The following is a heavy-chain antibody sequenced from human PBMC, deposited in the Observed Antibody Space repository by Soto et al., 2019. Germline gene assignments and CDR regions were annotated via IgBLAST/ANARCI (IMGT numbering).Heavy chain of an antibody. V-gene: IGHV1-69*06. D-gene: IGHD1-1*01. CDR3: ARSMVQLEWYNWFDP. Sequence: SVKVSCKASGGTFSSYAISWVRQAPGQGLEWMGGIIPIFGTANYAQKFQGRVTITADKSTSTAYMELSSLRSEDTAVYYCARSMVQLEWYNWFDPWGQGTLVTVSS. CDR2: IIPIFGTA. CDR1: GGTFSSYA. J-gene: IGHJ5*02.